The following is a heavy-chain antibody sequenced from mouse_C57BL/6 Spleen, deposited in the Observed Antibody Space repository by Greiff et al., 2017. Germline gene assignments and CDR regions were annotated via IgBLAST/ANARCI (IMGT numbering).Heavy chain of an antibody. D-gene: IGHD2-4*01. V-gene: IGHV5-17*01. CDR3: ARDYDYDYYAMDY. CDR2: ISSGSSTI. Sequence: EVMLVESGGGLVKPGGSLKLSCAASGFTFSDYGMHWVRQAPEKGLEWVAYISSGSSTIYYADTVKGRFTISRDNAKNTLFLQMTSLRSEDTAMYYCARDYDYDYYAMDYWGQGTSVTVSS. J-gene: IGHJ4*01. CDR1: GFTFSDYG.